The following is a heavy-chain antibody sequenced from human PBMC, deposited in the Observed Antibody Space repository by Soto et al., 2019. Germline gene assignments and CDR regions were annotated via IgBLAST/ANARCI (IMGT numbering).Heavy chain of an antibody. Sequence: QVQLVQSGAEVKKPGASVKVSCKASGYTFIGYYIHWVRQAPGQGLEWMGWINANSGGAKYSQKLQAWVTMTSDTSISTAYMELSRLKSDDTAVYYCARSGGGYDLGDYWGQGTLVTVSS. J-gene: IGHJ4*02. CDR3: ARSGGGYDLGDY. V-gene: IGHV1-2*04. CDR2: INANSGGA. CDR1: GYTFIGYY. D-gene: IGHD5-12*01.